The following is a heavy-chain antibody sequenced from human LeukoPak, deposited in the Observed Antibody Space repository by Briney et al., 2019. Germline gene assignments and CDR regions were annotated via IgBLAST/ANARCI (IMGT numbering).Heavy chain of an antibody. CDR3: ARDQYDTWSRRGNFDS. Sequence: PGVSLRLSCVASGFTFGKYWMSWVRQAPGKGLEWVANIKLDGSEKNYVDSVKGRFTISRDNTKNSLYLQMNSLRVEDTAVFYCARDQYDTWSRRGNFDSWGQGTLVTVSS. CDR1: GFTFGKYW. V-gene: IGHV3-7*03. J-gene: IGHJ4*02. CDR2: IKLDGSEK. D-gene: IGHD3-3*01.